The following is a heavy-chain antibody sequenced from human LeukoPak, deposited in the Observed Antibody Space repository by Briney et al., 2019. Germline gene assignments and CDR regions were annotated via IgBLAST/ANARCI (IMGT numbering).Heavy chain of an antibody. Sequence: KPSETLSLTCAVSGGSILTTNWWSWVRQPPGKGLEWIGEVHLSGTSNYNPSLKSRVNMSIDKSKNQLSLKLTSVTAADTAMYYCARESGAFSPFGFWGQGTLVTVSS. CDR2: VHLSGTS. V-gene: IGHV4-4*02. J-gene: IGHJ4*02. D-gene: IGHD1-26*01. CDR1: GGSILTTNW. CDR3: ARESGAFSPFGF.